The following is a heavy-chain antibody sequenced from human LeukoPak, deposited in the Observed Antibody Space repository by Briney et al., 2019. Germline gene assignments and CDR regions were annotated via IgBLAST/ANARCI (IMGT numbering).Heavy chain of an antibody. CDR2: ISSNGGST. CDR3: AREGGPGPYYFDY. V-gene: IGHV3-64*01. J-gene: IGHJ4*02. Sequence: PGGSLRPSCAASGFTFSSYAMHWVRQAPGKGLEYVSAISSNGGSTYYANSVKGRFTISRDNSKNTLYLQMGSLRAEDMAVYYCAREGGPGPYYFDYWGQGTLVTVSS. D-gene: IGHD1-26*01. CDR1: GFTFSSYA.